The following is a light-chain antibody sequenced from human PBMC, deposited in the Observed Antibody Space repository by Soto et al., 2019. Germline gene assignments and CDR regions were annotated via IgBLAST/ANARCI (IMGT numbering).Light chain of an antibody. J-gene: IGKJ3*01. Sequence: DIQMTQSPSSLSASVDDIATITCRASQTINRYLNWYQQKPERAPNLLIYAASSLQSGVPSRFSGSGSGTEFTLTISSLQPEDCATYYCQQRYSTLFTFGPGTKVDIK. CDR3: QQRYSTLFT. CDR1: QTINRY. V-gene: IGKV1-39*01. CDR2: AAS.